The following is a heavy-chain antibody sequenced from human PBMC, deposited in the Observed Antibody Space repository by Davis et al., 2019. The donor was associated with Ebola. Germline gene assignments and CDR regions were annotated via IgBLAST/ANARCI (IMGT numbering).Heavy chain of an antibody. J-gene: IGHJ4*02. CDR2: ISAYNGNT. CDR1: GYTFTGYY. D-gene: IGHD5-18*01. Sequence: ASVKVSCKASGYTFTGYYMHWVRQAPGQGLEWMGWISAYNGNTNYAQKLQGRVTMTTDTSTSTAYMELRSLRSDDTAVYYCARGKGYSYGSHFDYWGQGTLVTVSS. CDR3: ARGKGYSYGSHFDY. V-gene: IGHV1-18*04.